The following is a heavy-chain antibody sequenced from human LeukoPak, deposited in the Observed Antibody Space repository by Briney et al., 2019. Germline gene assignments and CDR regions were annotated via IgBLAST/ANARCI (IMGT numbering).Heavy chain of an antibody. J-gene: IGHJ6*03. CDR1: GGTFSSYA. Sequence: SVKVSCKASGGTFSSYAISWVRQAPGQGLEWMGRIIPIFGTANYAQKFQGRVTITTDESTSTAYMELSSLRSEDTAVYYCASGSGYYKFHYYYMDVWGKGPTVTVSS. V-gene: IGHV1-69*05. D-gene: IGHD5-12*01. CDR3: ASGSGYYKFHYYYMDV. CDR2: IIPIFGTA.